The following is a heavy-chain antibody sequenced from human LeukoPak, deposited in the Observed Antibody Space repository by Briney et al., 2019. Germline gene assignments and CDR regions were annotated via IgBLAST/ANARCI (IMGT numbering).Heavy chain of an antibody. V-gene: IGHV3-23*01. D-gene: IGHD3-22*01. Sequence: GGSLRLSCVASGFTFSSYAMSWVRQAPGKGLEWVSIIGTNVDRTFYADFVTGRFTISRDNSKNTLYLHMNSLRVEDTAVYYCVKDLARYYDTSGYEYFDYWGQGTLVSVSS. CDR2: IGTNVDRT. CDR1: GFTFSSYA. CDR3: VKDLARYYDTSGYEYFDY. J-gene: IGHJ4*02.